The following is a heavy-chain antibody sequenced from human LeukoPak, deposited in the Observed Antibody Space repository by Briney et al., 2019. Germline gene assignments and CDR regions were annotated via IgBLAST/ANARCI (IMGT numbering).Heavy chain of an antibody. CDR3: AKHRMWLVGLES. CDR2: VHFSGAT. D-gene: IGHD6-19*01. J-gene: IGHJ1*01. V-gene: IGHV4-39*01. CDR1: GVSISSDNY. Sequence: PSETLSLTCIVSGVSISSDNYWGWIRQSPGKGLELIGSVHFSGATHYNLSLKSRVAITLDTSKNQFSLKLNSVTAADTAIYYCAKHRMWLVGLESWGQGTLVTVSS.